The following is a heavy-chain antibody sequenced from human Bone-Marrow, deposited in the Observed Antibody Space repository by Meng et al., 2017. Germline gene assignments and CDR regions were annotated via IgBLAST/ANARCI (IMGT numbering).Heavy chain of an antibody. CDR1: GGSISSDIW. D-gene: IGHD1-7*01. CDR2: VYHRGDT. Sequence: QAQPQEAGPGLVRPSGSLSLTCTVSGGSISSDIWWSWVRQPPGKGLEWIGEVYHRGDTNYNPSLKSRVDISVDKSKNQFYLSLFSVTAADTAVYYCGRDQGRELINHWGQGTLVTVSS. V-gene: IGHV4-4*02. CDR3: GRDQGRELINH. J-gene: IGHJ4*02.